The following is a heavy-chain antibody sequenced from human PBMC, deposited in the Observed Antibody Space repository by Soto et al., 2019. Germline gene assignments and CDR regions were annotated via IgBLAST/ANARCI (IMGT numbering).Heavy chain of an antibody. CDR2: IYSGGST. D-gene: IGHD3-3*01. V-gene: IGHV3-66*01. Sequence: GGSLRLSCAASGFTVSSNYMSWVRQAPGKGLEWVSVIYSGGSTYYADSVKGRFTISRDNSKNTLYLQMNSLRAEDTAVYYCARAYYDFWSGYYWPYWGQGTLVTVSS. CDR3: ARAYYDFWSGYYWPY. CDR1: GFTVSSNY. J-gene: IGHJ4*02.